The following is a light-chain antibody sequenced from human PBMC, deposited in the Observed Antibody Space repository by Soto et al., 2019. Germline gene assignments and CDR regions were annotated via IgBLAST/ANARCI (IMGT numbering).Light chain of an antibody. CDR2: QVS. CDR1: SSDVGASEY. V-gene: IGLV2-8*01. Sequence: QSALTQPPSASGSPGQSVTISCTGTSSDVGASEYVTWYQQHPGKAPKLMIYQVSKRPPGVPDRFSGSRSGNTASLTVSGLQAEDEADYYCTSYTSSYIFVLGGGAKVTVL. CDR3: TSYTSSYIFV. J-gene: IGLJ1*01.